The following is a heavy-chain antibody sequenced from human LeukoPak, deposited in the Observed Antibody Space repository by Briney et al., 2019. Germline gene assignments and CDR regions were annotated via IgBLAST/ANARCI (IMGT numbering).Heavy chain of an antibody. CDR3: ARGGVRDSSDWSNWYLDL. V-gene: IGHV1-46*01. J-gene: IGHJ2*01. D-gene: IGHD3-22*01. CDR2: INPSGDTI. CDR1: GFTFSSFA. Sequence: GGSLRLSCAASGFTFSSFAMHWVRQAPGQGLEWMGIINPSGDTISYAQKFQGRVTMTSDTSTSTVYMELSSLRSEDTAVYYCARGGVRDSSDWSNWYLDLWGRGALVTVSS.